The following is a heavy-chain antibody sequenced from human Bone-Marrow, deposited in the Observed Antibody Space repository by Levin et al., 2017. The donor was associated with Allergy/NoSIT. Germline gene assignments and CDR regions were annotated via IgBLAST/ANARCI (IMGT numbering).Heavy chain of an antibody. D-gene: IGHD6-19*01. J-gene: IGHJ2*01. CDR2: IFYSGST. CDR3: ARSRRQAYSSGWYWYFDL. Sequence: PSETLSLTCTVSGGSISTTSYYWGWVRQPPGKGLEWIGSIFYSGSTYYNPSLKSRVTISVDTSKTLFSLKLSSVTAADTAVYSVARSRRQAYSSGWYWYFDLWGRGTLVTVSS. CDR1: GGSISTTSYY. V-gene: IGHV4-39*01.